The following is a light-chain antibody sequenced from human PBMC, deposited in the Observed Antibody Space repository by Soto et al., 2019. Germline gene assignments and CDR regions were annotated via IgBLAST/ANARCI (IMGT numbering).Light chain of an antibody. CDR2: DAS. J-gene: IGKJ1*01. V-gene: IGKV3-11*01. Sequence: EIVLTQSPSTLSLSAGERATLSCRASQSVSSYLAWYQQKPGQAPRLLIYDASNRATGIPARFSGSGSATDFTLTISSLEPEDFAVYYCQQRSNWPPWTFGQGTKVDIK. CDR1: QSVSSY. CDR3: QQRSNWPPWT.